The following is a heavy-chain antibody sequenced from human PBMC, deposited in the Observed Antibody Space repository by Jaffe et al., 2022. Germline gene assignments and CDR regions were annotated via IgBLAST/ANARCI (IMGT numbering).Heavy chain of an antibody. CDR2: ISSSGSTI. J-gene: IGHJ4*02. CDR3: ARGPNYYDYVWGSYRSYYFDY. D-gene: IGHD3-16*02. V-gene: IGHV3-48*03. Sequence: EVQLVESGGGLVQPGGSLRLSCAASGFTFSSYEMNWVRQAPGKGLEWVSYISSSGSTIYYADSVKGRFTISRDNAKNSLYLQMNSLRAEDTAVYYCARGPNYYDYVWGSYRSYYFDYWGQGTLVTVSS. CDR1: GFTFSSYE.